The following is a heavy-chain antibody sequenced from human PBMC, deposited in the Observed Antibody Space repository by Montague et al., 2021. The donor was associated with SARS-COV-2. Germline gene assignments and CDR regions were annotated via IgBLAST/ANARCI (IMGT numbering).Heavy chain of an antibody. CDR2: IYYSGST. J-gene: IGHJ4*02. CDR1: GGSISGYY. D-gene: IGHD3-22*01. CDR3: ARIWYSSGYQGIYYFDY. V-gene: IGHV4-59*01. Sequence: SETLSLTCTVSGGSISGYYWSWTRQPPGKGLEWIGYIYYSGSTNYNPSLKSRVTISVDTSKNQFSLKLSSVTAADAAVYYCARIWYSSGYQGIYYFDYWGQGTLVTVSS.